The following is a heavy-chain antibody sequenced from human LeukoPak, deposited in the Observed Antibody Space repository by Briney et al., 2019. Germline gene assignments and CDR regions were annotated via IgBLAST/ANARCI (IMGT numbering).Heavy chain of an antibody. CDR1: GFTFSNNY. V-gene: IGHV3-66*04. CDR3: ARLTSGNGLDV. D-gene: IGHD3-3*01. CDR2: IYGGNRT. Sequence: GGSLRLSCAASGFTFSNNYMTWVRQAPGKGLEWVSVIYGGNRTKYADSVKGRFIISRDNSKNTLLFQMNSLRAEDAAVYYCARLTSGNGLDVWGQGTTVTVS. J-gene: IGHJ6*02.